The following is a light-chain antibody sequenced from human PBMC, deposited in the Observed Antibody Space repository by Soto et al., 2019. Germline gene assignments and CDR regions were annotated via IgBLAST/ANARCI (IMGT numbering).Light chain of an antibody. CDR1: QSVLYSSNNKNY. Sequence: DIVMTQSPDSLAVSLGERATINCKSSQSVLYSSNNKNYLAWYQQKPGQPPKLLIYWASTRESGVADRFSGSGSWTDFTLAISSLQAEDVADYYCQQYYSTPRTFGQGTKGEIK. V-gene: IGKV4-1*01. J-gene: IGKJ1*01. CDR2: WAS. CDR3: QQYYSTPRT.